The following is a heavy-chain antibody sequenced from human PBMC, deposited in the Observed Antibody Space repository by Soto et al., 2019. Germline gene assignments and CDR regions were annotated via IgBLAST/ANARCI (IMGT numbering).Heavy chain of an antibody. V-gene: IGHV6-1*01. D-gene: IGHD6-19*01. Sequence: SQTLSLTCAISGDSVSNNGAAWKWIRQSPTRGLEWLGRTYYRSKWYTEYTVSVKSRISINADTSKNTLYLQMNSLRAEDTAVFYCAKERSSGWSFDYWGQGTLVTVSS. J-gene: IGHJ4*02. CDR3: AKERSSGWSFDY. CDR2: TYYRSKWYT. CDR1: GDSVSNNGAA.